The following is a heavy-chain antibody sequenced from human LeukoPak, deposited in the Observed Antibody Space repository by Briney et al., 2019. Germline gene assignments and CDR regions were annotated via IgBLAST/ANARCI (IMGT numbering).Heavy chain of an antibody. CDR3: AKDGQDLSFLYYMDV. CDR1: GFSFNKYA. CDR2: ITGSGGST. D-gene: IGHD2-15*01. Sequence: GGSLRLSCAASGFSFNKYAMTWDRQAPGKGLDWVGCITGSGGSTYYADSAKGRFSISRDNSKNTVYLQMNSLRADDTAVYYCAKDGQDLSFLYYMDVWGKGTTVTVSS. J-gene: IGHJ6*03. V-gene: IGHV3-23*01.